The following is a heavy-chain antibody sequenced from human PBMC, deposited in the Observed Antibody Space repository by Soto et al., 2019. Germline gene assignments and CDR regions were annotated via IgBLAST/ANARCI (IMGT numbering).Heavy chain of an antibody. CDR2: INPNSGDT. D-gene: IGHD2-15*01. CDR1: GYTFTSYA. Sequence: GASVKVSCKASGYTFTSYAMHWVRQAPGQRLEWMGWINPNSGDTNYAQKFQGWVTMTRDTSISTAYMELSRLRSDDTAVYYCAREGGYCSGGSCYSRRWFDPWGQGTLVTVSS. J-gene: IGHJ5*02. CDR3: AREGGYCSGGSCYSRRWFDP. V-gene: IGHV1-2*04.